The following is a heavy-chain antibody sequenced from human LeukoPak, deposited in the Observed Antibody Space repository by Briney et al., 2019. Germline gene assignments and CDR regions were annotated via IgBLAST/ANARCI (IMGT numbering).Heavy chain of an antibody. J-gene: IGHJ3*02. Sequence: KTSETLSLTCTVSGGSISSYYWSWIRQPPGKGLEGIGYIYYSGSTNYNPSLKSRVTISVDTSKNQFSLKLSSVTAADTAVYYCARFIAARLDAFDIWGQGTMVTVSS. CDR1: GGSISSYY. D-gene: IGHD6-6*01. CDR2: IYYSGST. V-gene: IGHV4-59*01. CDR3: ARFIAARLDAFDI.